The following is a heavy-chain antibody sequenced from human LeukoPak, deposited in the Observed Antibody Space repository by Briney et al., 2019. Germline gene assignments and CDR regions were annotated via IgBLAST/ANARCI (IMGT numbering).Heavy chain of an antibody. CDR2: IIPIIGIS. Sequence: SVKVSCKASGATFSSDAISWVRQAPGQGLEWMGRIIPIIGISNYAQNFQGRVTITADKSTSTAYMELSSLRSEDTAVYYCARDPSGSSPYYYYGMDVWGQGTTVTVSS. CDR3: ARDPSGSSPYYYYGMDV. CDR1: GATFSSDA. D-gene: IGHD1-26*01. J-gene: IGHJ6*02. V-gene: IGHV1-69*04.